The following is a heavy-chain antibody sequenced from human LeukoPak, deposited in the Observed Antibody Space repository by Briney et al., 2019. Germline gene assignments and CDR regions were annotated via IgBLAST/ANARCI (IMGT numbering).Heavy chain of an antibody. D-gene: IGHD3-22*01. V-gene: IGHV1-24*01. Sequence: ASVKVSCEVSGYTLTELSMHWVRQAPGKGLEWMGGFDPEDGETIYAQKFQGRVTMTRDMSTSTVYMELISLRSEDTAVYYCARVHHYFDIAFDYWGQGTLVTVSS. CDR2: FDPEDGET. J-gene: IGHJ4*02. CDR3: ARVHHYFDIAFDY. CDR1: GYTLTELS.